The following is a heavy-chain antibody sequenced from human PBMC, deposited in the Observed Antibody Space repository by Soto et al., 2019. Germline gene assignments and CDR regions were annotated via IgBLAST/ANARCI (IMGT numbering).Heavy chain of an antibody. CDR3: TRAGRGAVVVGDLGYFYYGMDV. CDR1: GFTFSSYT. Sequence: GGSLRLSCAASGFTFSSYTMTWIRQAPGKGLEWVSSFSSISNFIYYADSVKGRFTISRDNAGNSLYLQMNSLRAEDTAVYYCTRAGRGAVVVGDLGYFYYGMDVWGQGTTVTVSS. V-gene: IGHV3-21*06. D-gene: IGHD2-15*01. CDR2: FSSISNFI. J-gene: IGHJ6*02.